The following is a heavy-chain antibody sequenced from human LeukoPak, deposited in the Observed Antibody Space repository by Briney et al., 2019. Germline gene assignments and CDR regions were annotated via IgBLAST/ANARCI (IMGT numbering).Heavy chain of an antibody. CDR1: RLTFSSYA. CDR2: IPYDGNNK. D-gene: IGHD6-19*01. V-gene: IGHV3-30-3*01. Sequence: GGSLRLSCAASRLTFSSYAMHWVRQPPGKGLEWVAVIPYDGNNKYYADSVRGRFTISRDNSKNTLYLQMNSLRAEDTAVYYCAKGTVAGTDYYYYGMDVWGQGTTVTVSS. CDR3: AKGTVAGTDYYYYGMDV. J-gene: IGHJ6*02.